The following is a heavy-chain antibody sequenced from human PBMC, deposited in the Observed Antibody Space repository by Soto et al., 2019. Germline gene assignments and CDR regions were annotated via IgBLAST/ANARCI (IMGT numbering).Heavy chain of an antibody. CDR2: FYYSGST. V-gene: IGHV4-31*03. Sequence: QVQLQESGPGLVKPSQTLSLTCTVSGGSISTGGYYWNWVRQHPGKGLEWIGYFYYSGSTYYTPSLKSRVTISVNTSKNQFSLKLSSVTAADTAVYYCARSVFPWGQGTLGTVSS. CDR1: GGSISTGGYY. J-gene: IGHJ5*02. CDR3: ARSVFP.